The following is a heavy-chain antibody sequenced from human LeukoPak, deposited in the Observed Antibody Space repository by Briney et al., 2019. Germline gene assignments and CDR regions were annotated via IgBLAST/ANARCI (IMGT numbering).Heavy chain of an antibody. Sequence: ASVKVSCKASGYTFTSYDINWVRQATGQGLERMGWMNPNSGNTGYAQKFQGRVTMTRNTSISTAYMELSSLRSEDTAVYYCASDGGTYGDYENAFDIWGQGTMVTVSS. CDR2: MNPNSGNT. CDR3: ASDGGTYGDYENAFDI. J-gene: IGHJ3*02. CDR1: GYTFTSYD. V-gene: IGHV1-8*01. D-gene: IGHD4-17*01.